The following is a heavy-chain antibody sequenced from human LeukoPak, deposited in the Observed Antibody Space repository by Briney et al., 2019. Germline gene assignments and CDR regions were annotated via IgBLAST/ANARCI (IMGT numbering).Heavy chain of an antibody. D-gene: IGHD5-18*01. CDR1: GFTFSSYA. J-gene: IGHJ4*02. V-gene: IGHV3-23*01. CDR3: AKGNGYSYGRYYFDY. Sequence: PGGSLRLSCAASGFTFSSYAMGWVRQPPGQGQEWVSAITASGGNTSYADSVKGRFTISRDNSKNTLYLQVNSLRAEDTAVYYCAKGNGYSYGRYYFDYWGQGTLVTVSS. CDR2: ITASGGNT.